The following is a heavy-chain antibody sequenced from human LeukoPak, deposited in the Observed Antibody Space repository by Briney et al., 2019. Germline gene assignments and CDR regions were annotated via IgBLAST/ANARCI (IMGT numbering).Heavy chain of an antibody. Sequence: SETLSLTCTVSGGSITTSSYYWGWIRQPSGKGLEWIGIIYYSGSTYYNPSLKGRVTISVDTSKNQFSLKLSSVTAADTAVYYCARAFRARYFDLWGRGTLVTVSS. CDR1: GGSITTSSYY. J-gene: IGHJ2*01. CDR3: ARAFRARYFDL. D-gene: IGHD2/OR15-2a*01. V-gene: IGHV4-39*01. CDR2: IYYSGST.